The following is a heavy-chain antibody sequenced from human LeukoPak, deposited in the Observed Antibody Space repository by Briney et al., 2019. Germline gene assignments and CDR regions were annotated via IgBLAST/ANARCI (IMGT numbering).Heavy chain of an antibody. V-gene: IGHV3-15*01. J-gene: IGHJ5*02. D-gene: IGHD5-12*01. CDR2: IKTTTAGGTT. CDR3: TTDFFQGYSGS. Sequence: GGSLRLSCAASGFTFSNVWMTWVGQAPGKGLECVGRIKTTTAGGTTDYAAPVKGRFTISRDDSKNMVYLQMKSLQTEDTAVYYCTTDFFQGYSGSWGQGTLVTVSS. CDR1: GFTFSNVW.